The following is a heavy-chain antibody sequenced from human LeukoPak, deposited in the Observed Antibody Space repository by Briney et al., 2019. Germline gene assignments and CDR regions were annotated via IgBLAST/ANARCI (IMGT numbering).Heavy chain of an antibody. V-gene: IGHV1-69*06. Sequence: ASVKVSCKASGGTFSSYAISWARQAPGQGLEWMGGIIPIFGTANYAQKFQGRVTITADKSTSTAYMELSSLRSEDTAVYYCARVGSYSNYGVYYYYYMDVWGKGTTVTVSS. CDR1: GGTFSSYA. D-gene: IGHD4-11*01. CDR2: IIPIFGTA. CDR3: ARVGSYSNYGVYYYYYMDV. J-gene: IGHJ6*03.